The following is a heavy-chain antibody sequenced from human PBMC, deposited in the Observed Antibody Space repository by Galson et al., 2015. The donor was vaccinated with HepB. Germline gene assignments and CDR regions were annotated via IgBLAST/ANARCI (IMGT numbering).Heavy chain of an antibody. D-gene: IGHD3-9*01. CDR2: IIPTSDTA. V-gene: IGHV1-69*13. J-gene: IGHJ4*02. Sequence: SVKASCKASGGIFNSYAFSWVRQAPGQGLEWMGRIIPTSDTATYAHKLQGRVTIAADESTTTVYMELSSLRSDDTAVYYCARESGETGVTIFLDWGQGTRVTVSS. CDR1: GGIFNSYA. CDR3: ARESGETGVTIFLD.